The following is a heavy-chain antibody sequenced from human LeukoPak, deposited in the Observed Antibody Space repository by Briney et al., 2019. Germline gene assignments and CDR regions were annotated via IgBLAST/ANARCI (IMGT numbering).Heavy chain of an antibody. CDR2: TYDSGSS. CDR1: GGSMRNDY. D-gene: IGHD2-2*01. J-gene: IGHJ4*02. Sequence: PSETLSLTCAVSGGSMRNDYCSWIRQPPGKGLEWIGYTYDSGSSSYNPSLRSRVSISIDTSKNQFSLNLCSVTAADTAVYYCARGWASSWYYFDFWGQGTLVTVSS. V-gene: IGHV4-59*01. CDR3: ARGWASSWYYFDF.